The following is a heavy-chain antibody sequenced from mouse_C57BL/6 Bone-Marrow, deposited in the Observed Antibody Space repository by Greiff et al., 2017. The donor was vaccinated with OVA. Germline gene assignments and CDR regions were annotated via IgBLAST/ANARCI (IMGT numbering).Heavy chain of an antibody. CDR2: ISDGGSYT. J-gene: IGHJ3*01. CDR1: GFTFSSYA. Sequence: EVKVIESGGGLVKPGGSLKLSCAASGFTFSSYAMSWVRQTPEKRLEWVATISDGGSYTYYPDNVKGRFTISRDNAKNNLYLQMSHLKSEDTAMYYCARETAQAAAWFAYWGQGTLVTVSA. CDR3: ARETAQAAAWFAY. V-gene: IGHV5-4*01. D-gene: IGHD3-2*02.